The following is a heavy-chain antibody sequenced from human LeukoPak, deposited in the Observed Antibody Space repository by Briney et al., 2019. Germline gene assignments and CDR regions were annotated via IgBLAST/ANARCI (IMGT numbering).Heavy chain of an antibody. Sequence: GGSPILSCAASGFTFSSYSMNWLRQAPGKGLECVSYISSSSSSIYSTDSVKVRFTISRDNAKNSLYLQMNSLRDDDTAVYYCAREGHSWNDLDYWGQGTLVTVSS. CDR2: ISSSSSSI. CDR1: GFTFSSYS. V-gene: IGHV3-48*02. CDR3: AREGHSWNDLDY. D-gene: IGHD1-1*01. J-gene: IGHJ4*02.